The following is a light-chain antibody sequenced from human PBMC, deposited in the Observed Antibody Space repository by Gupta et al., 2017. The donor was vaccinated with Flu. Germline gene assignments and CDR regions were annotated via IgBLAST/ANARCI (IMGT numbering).Light chain of an antibody. J-gene: IGLJ3*02. CDR2: KDS. CDR3: QSADSSGTYFWV. V-gene: IGLV3-25*03. Sequence: GDALPKQYAYWYQQKPGQAPVLVIYKDSERPSGIPERFSGSSSGTTVTLTISGVQAEDEADYYCQSADSSGTYFWVFGGGTKLTVL. CDR1: ALPKQY.